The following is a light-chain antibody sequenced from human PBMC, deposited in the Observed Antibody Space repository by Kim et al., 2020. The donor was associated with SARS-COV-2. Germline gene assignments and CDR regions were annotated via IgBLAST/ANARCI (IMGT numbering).Light chain of an antibody. V-gene: IGLV2-23*02. J-gene: IGLJ1*01. CDR1: SSDVGSYNL. CDR2: EVS. CDR3: CSYAGSSTFV. Sequence: GQTITISCTGTSSDVGSYNLVSWYQQHPGKAPKLMIYEVSKRPSGVSNRFSGSKSGNTASLTISGLQAEDEADYYCCSYAGSSTFVFGAGTKVTVL.